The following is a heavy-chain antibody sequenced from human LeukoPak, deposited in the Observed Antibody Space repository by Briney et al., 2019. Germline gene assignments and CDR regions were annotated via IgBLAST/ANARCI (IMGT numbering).Heavy chain of an antibody. Sequence: GASVKVSCKASGYTFTSYGISWVRQAPGQGLEWMGWISAYNGNTNYAQKLQGRVTMTTDTSTSTAYMELRSLRSDGTAVYYCARDYYDSSGYDAFDIWGQGTMVTVSS. CDR3: ARDYYDSSGYDAFDI. CDR1: GYTFTSYG. V-gene: IGHV1-18*01. CDR2: ISAYNGNT. D-gene: IGHD3-22*01. J-gene: IGHJ3*02.